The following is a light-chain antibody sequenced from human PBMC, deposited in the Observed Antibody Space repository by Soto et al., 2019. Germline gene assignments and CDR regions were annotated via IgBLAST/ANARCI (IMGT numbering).Light chain of an antibody. CDR3: CSYAGSFSYV. CDR1: SSDVGGYNY. Sequence: QSALTQPRSVSGSPGQSVTISCTGTSSDVGGYNYVSWYQQRPGKVPKLMLYDVNKRPSGVPDRFSGSKSGNTASLTISGLQAEDEADYFCCSYAGSFSYVFGTGTKLTVL. V-gene: IGLV2-11*01. J-gene: IGLJ1*01. CDR2: DVN.